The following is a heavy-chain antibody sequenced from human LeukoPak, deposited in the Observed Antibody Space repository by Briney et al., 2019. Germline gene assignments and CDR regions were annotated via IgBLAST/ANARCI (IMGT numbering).Heavy chain of an antibody. V-gene: IGHV3-23*01. CDR2: TSGSADST. D-gene: IGHD2-21*01. Sequence: GGSLRLSCVASGFTFQRYGMGWVRQAPGKGLEWVSATSGSADSTHYADSVGGRFTISRDNSKNILYLQMNILRAEDTALYYCAKVADVYSVYYFDSWGPGTLVTVSS. J-gene: IGHJ4*02. CDR1: GFTFQRYG. CDR3: AKVADVYSVYYFDS.